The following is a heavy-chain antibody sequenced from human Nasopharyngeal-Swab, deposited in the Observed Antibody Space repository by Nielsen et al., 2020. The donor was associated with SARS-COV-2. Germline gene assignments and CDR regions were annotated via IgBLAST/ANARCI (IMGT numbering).Heavy chain of an antibody. CDR2: INPGGGSA. V-gene: IGHV1-46*01. CDR3: ARGGDPREVVAATDCFDP. J-gene: IGHJ5*02. CDR1: CYTFTRYY. D-gene: IGHD2-15*01. Sequence: ASVKVSCKASCYTFTRYYIHCVRQAPGQGLEWMGIINPGGGSARYSQNFQGRVTMTRDTSTSTVYMELSSLRSEDTAVYYCARGGDPREVVAATDCFDPWGQGTLVTVSS.